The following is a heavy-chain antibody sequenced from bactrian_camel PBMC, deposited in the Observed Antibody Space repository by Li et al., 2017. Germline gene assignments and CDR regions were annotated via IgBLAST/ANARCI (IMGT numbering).Heavy chain of an antibody. CDR2: IDSRGTT. Sequence: HVQLVESGGGVVQAGGSLRLSCKVSGYAYSSRFMAWFRQAPGKEREGVARIDSRGTTEYVDFVKGRFTISKDNAGNTLYLRMDSLKVEDSGMYFLCRGGYCCPVEYKNWSQGTQVTVS. CDR3: CRGGYCCPVEYKN. J-gene: IGHJ4*01. V-gene: IGHV3S57*01. CDR1: GYAYSSRF. D-gene: IGHD3*01.